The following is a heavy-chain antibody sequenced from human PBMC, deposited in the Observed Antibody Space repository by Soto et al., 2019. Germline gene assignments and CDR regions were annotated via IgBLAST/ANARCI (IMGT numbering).Heavy chain of an antibody. Sequence: SETLSLTCAVSVGSISSGDYSWSWIRQPPGKGLEWIGYMFHSGSTYYNPSLKSRVTISVDTSKNQFSLKLSSVTAADTAVYYCAREIGDYYDSSGYYYSHSYFDYWGQGTLVTVSS. CDR2: MFHSGST. CDR1: VGSISSGDYS. V-gene: IGHV4-30-2*01. CDR3: AREIGDYYDSSGYYYSHSYFDY. D-gene: IGHD3-22*01. J-gene: IGHJ4*02.